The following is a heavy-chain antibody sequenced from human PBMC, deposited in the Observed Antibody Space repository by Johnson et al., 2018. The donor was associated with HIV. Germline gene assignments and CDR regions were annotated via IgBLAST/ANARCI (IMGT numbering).Heavy chain of an antibody. V-gene: IGHV3-20*03. D-gene: IGHD6-13*01. CDR2: INWNGGST. CDR1: GFTFSSYA. CDR3: ARDGESQQLPLGDALDV. Sequence: VPLVESGGGVFQPGRSLRLSSAASGFTFSSYAMSWVRQAPGKGLECVSGINWNGGSTGYADSVKGRFTISRDNAKNSLYLQMSSLKVEDTALYYCARDGESQQLPLGDALDVWGRGTMVIVSS. J-gene: IGHJ3*01.